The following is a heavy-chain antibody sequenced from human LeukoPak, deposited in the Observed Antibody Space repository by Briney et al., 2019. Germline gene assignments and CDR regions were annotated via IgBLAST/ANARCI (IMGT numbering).Heavy chain of an antibody. Sequence: SETLSLTCTVSGGSISSYYWSWIRLPPGKGLEWIGYIYYSGSTNYNPSLKSRVSISVDTSKNQFSLKLSSVTAADTAVYYCARGNGDYDGLWPFDIWGQGTMVTVSS. CDR2: IYYSGST. CDR1: GGSISSYY. CDR3: ARGNGDYDGLWPFDI. D-gene: IGHD4-17*01. V-gene: IGHV4-59*01. J-gene: IGHJ3*02.